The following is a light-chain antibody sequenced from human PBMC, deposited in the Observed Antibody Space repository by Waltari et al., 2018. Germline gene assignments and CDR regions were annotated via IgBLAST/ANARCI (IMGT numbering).Light chain of an antibody. CDR1: SSDAGGYNY. V-gene: IGLV2-11*01. J-gene: IGLJ3*02. CDR2: DVS. CDR3: CSYAGSYTHWV. Sequence: QSALTQPRSVSGSPGQSVTISCTGTSSDAGGYNYVSWYQQHPGKAPKLMIYDVSKRPSGVPDRFSGSKSGNTASLTISGLQAEDEADYYCCSYAGSYTHWVFGGGTKLTVL.